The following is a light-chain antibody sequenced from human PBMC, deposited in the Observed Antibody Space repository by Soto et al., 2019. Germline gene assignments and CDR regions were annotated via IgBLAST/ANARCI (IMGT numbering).Light chain of an antibody. CDR2: KAS. CDR1: QSISNW. CDR3: QQYSDNWT. Sequence: DIQMTQSPSTLSASVGDRVTITCRASQSISNWLAWYQQKPRTAPNLLIYKASTLQSGVPSRFSGSGSGTEFTLTISSLQPDDSATYYCQQYSDNWTFGQGTKVEIK. V-gene: IGKV1-5*03. J-gene: IGKJ1*01.